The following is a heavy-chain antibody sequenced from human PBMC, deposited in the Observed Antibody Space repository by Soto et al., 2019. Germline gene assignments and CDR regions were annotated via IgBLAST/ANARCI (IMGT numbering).Heavy chain of an antibody. Sequence: GGSLRLSCAASGFTVSSKYMSWVRQAPGKGLEWVSLIQSGGPTYYADSVKGRFTISRDTSENTVHLQMDSLRAEDTAVYYCARDDVLCDGGRCYAVPLDGWGKGSTVTVAS. J-gene: IGHJ6*04. D-gene: IGHD2-15*01. CDR2: IQSGGPT. CDR1: GFTVSSKY. CDR3: ARDDVLCDGGRCYAVPLDG. V-gene: IGHV3-66*01.